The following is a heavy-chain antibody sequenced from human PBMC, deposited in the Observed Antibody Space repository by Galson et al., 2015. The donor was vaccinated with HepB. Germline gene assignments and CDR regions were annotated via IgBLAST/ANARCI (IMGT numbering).Heavy chain of an antibody. D-gene: IGHD6-25*01. J-gene: IGHJ4*02. Sequence: SVKVSCKASGYTFNDYDIDWVRQATGQGLEWMGWMNPISGKTGYAQRFQGRVTMTGNTSINTAYMELSSLTSEDTAVYYCARKNSSASYDYWGQGTLITVSS. CDR3: ARKNSSASYDY. CDR2: MNPISGKT. V-gene: IGHV1-8*01. CDR1: GYTFNDYD.